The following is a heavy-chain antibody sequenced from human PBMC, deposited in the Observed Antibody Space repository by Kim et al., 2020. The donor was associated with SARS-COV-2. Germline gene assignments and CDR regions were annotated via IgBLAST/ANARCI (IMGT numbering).Heavy chain of an antibody. CDR3: ARDQGPYSSGWGYYFDY. D-gene: IGHD6-19*01. V-gene: IGHV1-69*04. Sequence: FQGRVTITADKSTSTAYMELSSLRSEDTAVYYCARDQGPYSSGWGYYFDYWGQGTLVTVSS. J-gene: IGHJ4*02.